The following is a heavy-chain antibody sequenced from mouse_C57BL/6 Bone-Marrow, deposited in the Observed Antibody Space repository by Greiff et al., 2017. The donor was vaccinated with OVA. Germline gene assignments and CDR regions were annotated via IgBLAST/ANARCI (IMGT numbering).Heavy chain of an antibody. D-gene: IGHD1-1*01. V-gene: IGHV15-2*01. CDR3: ARKAVVTFYWYFDV. Sequence: VQLQQSGSELGSPGSSVKLSCKDFDSEVFPIAYMSWVRQKPGHGFEWIGGILPSIGRTIYGEKFEDKATFDADTLSNTAYLELNSLTSEDSAIYYCARKAVVTFYWYFDVWGTGTTVTVSS. CDR2: ILPSIGRT. J-gene: IGHJ1*03. CDR1: DSEVFPIAY.